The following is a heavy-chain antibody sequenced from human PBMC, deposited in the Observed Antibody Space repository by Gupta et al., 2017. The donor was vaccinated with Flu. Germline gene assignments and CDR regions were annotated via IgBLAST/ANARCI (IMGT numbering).Heavy chain of an antibody. D-gene: IGHD3-9*01. CDR3: ARSFDILTGYYDY. V-gene: IGHV3-21*01. CDR2: ISSSSSYI. Sequence: EVQLVESGGGLVKPGGSLRLSCAASGFTFSSYRMNWVRQAPGKGLEWVSSISSSSSYIYYADSVKGRFTISRDNAKNSLYLQMNSLRAEDTAVYYCARSFDILTGYYDYWGQGTLVTVSS. CDR1: GFTFSSYR. J-gene: IGHJ4*02.